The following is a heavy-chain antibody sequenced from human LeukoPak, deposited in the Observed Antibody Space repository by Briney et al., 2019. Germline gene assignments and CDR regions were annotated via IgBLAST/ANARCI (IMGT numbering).Heavy chain of an antibody. CDR2: IYYSGST. D-gene: IGHD3-22*01. J-gene: IGHJ4*02. Sequence: PSETLSLTCTVSGGSVSSGSYYWSWLRQPPGKGLEWIGYIYYSGSTNYNPSLKSRVTISVDTSKNQFSLKLSSVTAADTAVYYCARGPPVRYYDSSGYYQENDYWGQGTLVTVSS. V-gene: IGHV4-61*01. CDR1: GGSVSSGSYY. CDR3: ARGPPVRYYDSSGYYQENDY.